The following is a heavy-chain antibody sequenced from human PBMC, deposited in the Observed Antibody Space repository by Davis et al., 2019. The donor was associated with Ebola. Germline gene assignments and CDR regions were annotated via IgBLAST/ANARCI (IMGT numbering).Heavy chain of an antibody. CDR3: ARGEGAPDY. J-gene: IGHJ4*02. D-gene: IGHD1-26*01. CDR2: INTGHGNT. CDR1: GYTFTTYT. V-gene: IGHV1-3*04. Sequence: AASVKVSCKTSGYTFTTYTMHWVRQAPGQSLEWMGWINTGHGNTKYSQKFQGRVTITRDTSASTAHMELSSLRSEDTAVYWCARGEGAPDYWGQGTLVTVSS.